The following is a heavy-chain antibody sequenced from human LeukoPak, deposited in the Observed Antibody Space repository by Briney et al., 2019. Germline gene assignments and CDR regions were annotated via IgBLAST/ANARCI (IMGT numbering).Heavy chain of an antibody. J-gene: IGHJ4*02. Sequence: SETLSLTCAVYGGSFSGYYWSWIRQPPGKGLEWIGYIYYSGSTNYNPSLKSRVTISVDTSKNQFSLKLSSVTAADTAVYYCASSAAAQLDYWGQGTLVTVSS. D-gene: IGHD6-25*01. V-gene: IGHV4-59*01. CDR2: IYYSGST. CDR1: GGSFSGYY. CDR3: ASSAAAQLDY.